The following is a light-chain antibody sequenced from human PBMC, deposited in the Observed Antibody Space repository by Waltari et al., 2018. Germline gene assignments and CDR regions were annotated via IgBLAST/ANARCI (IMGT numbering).Light chain of an antibody. V-gene: IGKV3-20*01. CDR1: QSVNSTY. CDR3: QQYVSSFT. Sequence: EIVLTQSPGTLSLSPGERATLSCRARQSVNSTYLTWSQQKPDQAPRLLIYGAYSRATGIPYRFSGSGSGTDFTLTISRVEPEDFAVYYCQQYVSSFTFGPGTRVDIK. J-gene: IGKJ3*01. CDR2: GAY.